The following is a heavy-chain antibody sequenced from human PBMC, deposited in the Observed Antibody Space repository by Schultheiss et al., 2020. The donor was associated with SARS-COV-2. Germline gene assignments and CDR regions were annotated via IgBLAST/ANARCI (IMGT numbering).Heavy chain of an antibody. CDR3: VKSRWEHPAAFDI. V-gene: IGHV3-64D*06. J-gene: IGHJ3*02. CDR2: INNYGGST. D-gene: IGHD1-26*01. Sequence: GGSLRLSCSASGFTFSSYAMDWVRQAPGKGLEYVSAINNYGGSTYYADSVKGRFTISRDNSKNTLYLQMSSLRPEDTAVYYCVKSRWEHPAAFDIWGQGTMVTVSS. CDR1: GFTFSSYA.